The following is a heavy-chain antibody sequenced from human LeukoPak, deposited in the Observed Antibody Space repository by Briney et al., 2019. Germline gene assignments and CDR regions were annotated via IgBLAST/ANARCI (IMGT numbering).Heavy chain of an antibody. V-gene: IGHV4-34*01. D-gene: IGHD3-3*01. Sequence: PSETLSLTCAVYGGSFSGYYWSWIRQPPGKGLEWIGEINHSGSTNYNPSLKSRVTISVDTSKNQFSLKLSSVTAADTAVYYCARGRITIFGVVIRPRGVGFDPWGQGTLVTVSS. CDR3: ARGRITIFGVVIRPRGVGFDP. J-gene: IGHJ5*02. CDR1: GGSFSGYY. CDR2: INHSGST.